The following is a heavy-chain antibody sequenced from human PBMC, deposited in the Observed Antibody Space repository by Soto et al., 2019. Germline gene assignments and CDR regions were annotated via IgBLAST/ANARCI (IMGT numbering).Heavy chain of an antibody. CDR3: ASSNTDMDSFDY. D-gene: IGHD5-18*01. CDR1: GGSISSGGYY. J-gene: IGHJ4*02. CDR2: ISYSGNT. V-gene: IGHV4-31*03. Sequence: SETLSLTCTVSGGSISSGGYYWSWIRQHPGTGLEWIGYISYSGNTYFHPSLRNRVTISLDTSKNEFSLKLNSVTAADTAVYSSASSNTDMDSFDYWGQGTLVTVSS.